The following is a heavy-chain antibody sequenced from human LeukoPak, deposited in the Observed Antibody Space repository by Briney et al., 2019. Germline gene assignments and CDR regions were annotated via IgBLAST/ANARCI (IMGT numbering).Heavy chain of an antibody. J-gene: IGHJ4*02. CDR2: ITGSGGST. V-gene: IGHV3-23*01. D-gene: IGHD3-3*01. CDR1: GFTFSSYA. Sequence: GGSLRLSCAASGFTFSSYAMSWVRQAPGKGLEWVSGITGSGGSTYYADSVKGRFTISRDNSKNTLYLQMNSLRAEDTAIYYCAKDERLLSFLKWGQGTLVTVSS. CDR3: AKDERLLSFLK.